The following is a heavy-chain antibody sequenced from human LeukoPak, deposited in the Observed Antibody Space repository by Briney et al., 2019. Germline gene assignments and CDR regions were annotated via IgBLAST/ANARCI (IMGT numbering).Heavy chain of an antibody. J-gene: IGHJ4*02. CDR3: AKAGCTVTNCYINN. D-gene: IGHD2-2*01. CDR1: GFTFSDYA. V-gene: IGHV3-23*01. Sequence: GGSLRLSCTASGFTFSDYAMNWVRQAPGKGLEWVSVISGRDDTAYSADSVKGRFTISRDNSKNTLYLQMHSLSVEDTAVYYCAKAGCTVTNCYINNWGRGTLVTVSS. CDR2: ISGRDDTA.